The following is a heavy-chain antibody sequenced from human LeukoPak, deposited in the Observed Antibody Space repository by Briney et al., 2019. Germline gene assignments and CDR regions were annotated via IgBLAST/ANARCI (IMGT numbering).Heavy chain of an antibody. D-gene: IGHD1-1*01. CDR2: IYYSGST. CDR1: GGSISSSSYY. V-gene: IGHV4-39*01. Sequence: SETLSLTCTVSGGSISSSSYYWGWIRQPPGKRLEWIGSIYYSGSTYYNPSLKSRVTISVDTSKNQFSLKLSSVTAADTAVYYCARLGGTNSFDYWGQGTLVTVSS. J-gene: IGHJ4*02. CDR3: ARLGGTNSFDY.